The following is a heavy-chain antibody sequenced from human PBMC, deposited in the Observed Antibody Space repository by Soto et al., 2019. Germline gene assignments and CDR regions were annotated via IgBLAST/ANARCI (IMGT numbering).Heavy chain of an antibody. V-gene: IGHV3-66*01. CDR2: IYSGGST. CDR1: GFTVSSNY. CDR3: VKTLVPSRGVGGTYYGRGA. D-gene: IGHD3-16*01. J-gene: IGHJ6*04. Sequence: GGSLRLSCAASGFTVSSNYMSWVRQAPGKGLEWVSVIYSGGSTYYADSVKGRFTISRDNSKNTLYLQMNSLRAEDTAVYYCVKTLVPSRGVGGTYYGRGAWGKESRFTICS.